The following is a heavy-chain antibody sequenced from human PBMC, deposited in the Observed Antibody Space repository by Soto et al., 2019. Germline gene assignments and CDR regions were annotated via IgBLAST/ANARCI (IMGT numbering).Heavy chain of an antibody. CDR2: INPNSGGT. Sequence: ASVKVSCKASGYTFTGYYMHWVRQAPGQGLEWMGWINPNSGGTNYAQKFQGRVTMTRDTSISTTYMELSRLRSDDTAVYYCARDLADSSGSAFAFDIWGQGTVVTVSS. J-gene: IGHJ3*02. CDR1: GYTFTGYY. V-gene: IGHV1-2*02. CDR3: ARDLADSSGSAFAFDI. D-gene: IGHD3-22*01.